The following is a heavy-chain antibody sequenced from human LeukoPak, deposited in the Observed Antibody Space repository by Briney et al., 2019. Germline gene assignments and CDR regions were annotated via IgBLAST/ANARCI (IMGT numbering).Heavy chain of an antibody. D-gene: IGHD3-22*01. J-gene: IGHJ4*02. CDR3: ARVGYYYDSQWGAEY. Sequence: GGSLRLSCAASGFTVSSNYMSWVRQAPGKGLEWVSVIYSGGSTYYADSVKGRFTISRDNSKNTLYLQMNSLRAEDTAVYYCARVGYYYDSQWGAEYWGQGTLVTVSS. CDR2: IYSGGST. CDR1: GFTVSSNY. V-gene: IGHV3-53*01.